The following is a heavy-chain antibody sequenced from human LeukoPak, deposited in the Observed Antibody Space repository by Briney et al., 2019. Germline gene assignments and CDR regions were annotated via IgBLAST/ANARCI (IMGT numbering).Heavy chain of an antibody. Sequence: GGSLRLSCAASGFTFSNYAMSWVRQAPGKGLEWVSVISGSGGSPYYADSVKGRFTISSDNSKRTLYLQMSSLRAEDTAVYYCAKGTIAAAGTGDYFDYWGQGTRVTVSS. J-gene: IGHJ4*02. CDR2: ISGSGGSP. CDR3: AKGTIAAAGTGDYFDY. V-gene: IGHV3-23*01. CDR1: GFTFSNYA. D-gene: IGHD6-13*01.